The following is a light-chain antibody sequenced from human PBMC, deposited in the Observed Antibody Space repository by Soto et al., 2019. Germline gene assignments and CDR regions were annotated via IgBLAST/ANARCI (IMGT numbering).Light chain of an antibody. V-gene: IGKV3-15*01. Sequence: EIVMTQSPATLSVSPGERATLSCRASQSVTNSNLAWYQQKLGQAPRLLIYGVSTRATGVPARFSGSGSGTEFTLTISSLQSEDFAVYYCQQYSSWPLTFGEGTKVEIK. CDR1: QSVTNSN. CDR3: QQYSSWPLT. CDR2: GVS. J-gene: IGKJ4*01.